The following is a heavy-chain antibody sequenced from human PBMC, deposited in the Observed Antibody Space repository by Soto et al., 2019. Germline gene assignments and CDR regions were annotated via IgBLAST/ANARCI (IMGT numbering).Heavy chain of an antibody. J-gene: IGHJ5*02. CDR3: ARDSDYGSNSGWLDP. D-gene: IGHD4-17*01. CDR2: IWYDGSNK. V-gene: IGHV3-33*01. Sequence: GGSLRLSCAASGFTFSNYGMHWVRQAPGKGLEWVAVIWYDGSNKYYGDSVKGRLTISRDYSKNTLFLQMNSLRAEDTALYYCARDSDYGSNSGWLDPWGQGTLVTVSS. CDR1: GFTFSNYG.